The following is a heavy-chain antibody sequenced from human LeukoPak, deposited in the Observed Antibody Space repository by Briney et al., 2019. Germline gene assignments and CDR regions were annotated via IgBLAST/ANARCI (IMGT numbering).Heavy chain of an antibody. V-gene: IGHV3-23*01. D-gene: IGHD6-6*01. CDR2: ISGSGGSP. Sequence: GGSLRLSCAASGFTFSSYAMSWVRQAPGKGLEWVSAISGSGGSPYYADSVKGRFTISRDNTKNALSLRMNSLRVEDTAVYYCASRKEYSTSSVFYWGQGTLVTVSS. CDR1: GFTFSSYA. J-gene: IGHJ4*02. CDR3: ASRKEYSTSSVFY.